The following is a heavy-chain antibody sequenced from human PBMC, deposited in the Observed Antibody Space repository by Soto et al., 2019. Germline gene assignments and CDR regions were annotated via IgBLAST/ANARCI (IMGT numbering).Heavy chain of an antibody. D-gene: IGHD6-19*01. Sequence: SETLSLTCTVSGCSVSSGSYYWSWIRQPPGKGLEWIGYIYYSGSTNYNPSLKSRVTISVDTSKNQFSLKLSSVTAADTAVYYCARDSGYSSGWPDAFDIWGQGTMVTVSS. CDR1: GCSVSSGSYY. V-gene: IGHV4-61*01. CDR2: IYYSGST. CDR3: ARDSGYSSGWPDAFDI. J-gene: IGHJ3*02.